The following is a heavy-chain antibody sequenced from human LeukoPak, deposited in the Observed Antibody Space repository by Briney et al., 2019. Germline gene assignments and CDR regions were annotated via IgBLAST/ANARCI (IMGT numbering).Heavy chain of an antibody. CDR1: GFTFDDYV. J-gene: IGHJ5*02. D-gene: IGHD3-16*01. CDR2: ITGDGET. Sequence: GGSLRLSCVASGFTFDDYVMRWVRHGPGKSMEGVSAITGDGETYYSDSLNGRFIISRDNPKNTLYLQLNNLTTEDTAFYYCAKGQCFIQDWFDLWGQGALVSVSS. CDR3: AKGQCFIQDWFDL. V-gene: IGHV3-43*02.